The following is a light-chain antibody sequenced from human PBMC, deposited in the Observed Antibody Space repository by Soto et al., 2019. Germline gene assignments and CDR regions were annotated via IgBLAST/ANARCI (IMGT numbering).Light chain of an antibody. CDR2: GAV. Sequence: DIQMTQSPSSLSASVGDRVTLTCRASKSIHTFLNWYQQKPGQHPNLLIYGAVTLHSGVPSRFTGSGSGTAFSLTMTQLEPEDFAVYYSSQRHRNPPTFGQGTKVDLK. CDR3: SQRHRNPPT. V-gene: IGKV1-39*01. J-gene: IGKJ1*01. CDR1: KSIHTF.